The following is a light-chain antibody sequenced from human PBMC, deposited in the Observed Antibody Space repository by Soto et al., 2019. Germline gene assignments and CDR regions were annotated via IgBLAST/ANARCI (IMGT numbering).Light chain of an antibody. CDR2: KAS. CDR3: QQYYNWLTWT. CDR1: QTISSW. J-gene: IGKJ1*01. Sequence: PSTPYASVGKGTNSTCRASQTISSWLAWYQQKPGKAPKLLIYKASTLKSGVPSRFSGSGSGTEFTLTISSLQSEDFAVYYCQQYYNWLTWTFGQGTKVDI. V-gene: IGKV1-5*03.